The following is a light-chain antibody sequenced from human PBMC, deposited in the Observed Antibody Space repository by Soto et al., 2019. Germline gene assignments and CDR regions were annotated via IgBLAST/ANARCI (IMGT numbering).Light chain of an antibody. CDR3: CSYPGINPSV. J-gene: IGLJ1*01. CDR1: SSDVGGYNY. Sequence: QSVLTQPPSASGSRGQSVTISCTGSSSDVGGYNYVSWYQQYPGKAPKLMIYEVSKRPSGVPDRFSGSKSGNTASLTVSGLQAEDEADYYCCSYPGINPSVFGTGTKVTVL. CDR2: EVS. V-gene: IGLV2-8*01.